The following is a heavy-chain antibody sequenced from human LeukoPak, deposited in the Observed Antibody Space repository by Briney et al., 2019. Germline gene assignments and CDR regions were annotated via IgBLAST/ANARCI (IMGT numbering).Heavy chain of an antibody. J-gene: IGHJ4*02. Sequence: SETLSLTCTVSGGSISSGSYYWSWIRQPAGKGLEWIGRICTSGSTNYNPSLKSRLTISVDTSKNQFSLKLSSVTAADTAVYYCARELKGYYFDYWGQGTLVTVSS. CDR1: GGSISSGSYY. V-gene: IGHV4-61*02. CDR3: ARELKGYYFDY. CDR2: ICTSGST.